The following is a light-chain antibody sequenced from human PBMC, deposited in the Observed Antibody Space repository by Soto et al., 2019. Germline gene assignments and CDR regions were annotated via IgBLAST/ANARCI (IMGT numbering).Light chain of an antibody. J-gene: IGLJ2*01. CDR2: EVN. CDR3: SSSTVKKDVL. V-gene: IGLV2-8*01. CDR1: SSDVGAYDS. Sequence: QSALTQPLSASGSPGQSVTISCAGTSSDVGAYDSVSWYQQHPGKAPKLMIYEVNKRPSGVPDRFSGSKSGDTASLTVSGLQAEDEADYYCSSSTVKKDVLFGGGTKVTVL.